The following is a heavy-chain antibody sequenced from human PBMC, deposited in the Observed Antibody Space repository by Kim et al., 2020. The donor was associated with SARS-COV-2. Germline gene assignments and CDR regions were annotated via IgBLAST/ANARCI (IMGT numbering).Heavy chain of an antibody. CDR1: AFSVSSSY. V-gene: IGHV3-66*02. J-gene: IGHJ6*02. CDR2: LYSGGTT. CDR3: ARDVPVVNSGYYYYYYGMDV. D-gene: IGHD5-12*01. Sequence: GGSLRLSCTASAFSVSSSYMNWVRQAPGKGLEWVSSLYSGGTTYYADSVKGRFTISRDNSKNTLYLQMDSLTVEDTAVYYCARDVPVVNSGYYYYYYGMDVWGQGTTVTVSS.